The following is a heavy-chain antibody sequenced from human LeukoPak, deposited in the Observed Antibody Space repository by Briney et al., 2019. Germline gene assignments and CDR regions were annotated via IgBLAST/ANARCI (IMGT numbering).Heavy chain of an antibody. J-gene: IGHJ4*02. CDR1: GFTFSDYY. CDR3: VKPYYYSSGSLN. CDR2: ISSSGSTI. D-gene: IGHD3-10*01. V-gene: IGHV3-11*04. Sequence: PGGSLRLSCAASGFTFSDYYMSWIRQAPGKGLEWVSYISSSGSTIYYADSVKGRFTISRDNAKNSLYLQMHSLRADDTAIYYCVKPYYYSSGSLNWGQGTLVTVSS.